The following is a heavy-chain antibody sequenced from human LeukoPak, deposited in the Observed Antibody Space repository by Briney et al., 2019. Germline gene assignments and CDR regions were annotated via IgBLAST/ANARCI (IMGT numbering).Heavy chain of an antibody. V-gene: IGHV3-23*01. J-gene: IGHJ4*02. Sequence: PGGSLRLSCAASGFTFSSYAMSWVRQAPGKGLEWVSAISGRGGSTYYADSVKGRFTISRDNSKSTLYLQMNSLRAEDPAVYYCAKVFGDHNLDYWGQGTLVSVSS. CDR1: GFTFSSYA. CDR3: AKVFGDHNLDY. CDR2: ISGRGGST. D-gene: IGHD3-10*02.